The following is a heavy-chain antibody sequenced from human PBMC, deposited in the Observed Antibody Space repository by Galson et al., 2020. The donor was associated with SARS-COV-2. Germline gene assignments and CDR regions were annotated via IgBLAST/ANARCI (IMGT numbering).Heavy chain of an antibody. CDR2: INQNGRV. V-gene: IGHV4-34*01. D-gene: IGHD6-19*01. CDR3: ARAPNLGFSSGWYLY. J-gene: IGHJ4*02. Sequence: ETSETLSLTCAVYGGSFTGYYWTWIRQSPGKGLEWIGDINQNGRVNYNPSFESRVTISLDASKNQFSLNLLSVTAADTAVYYCARAPNLGFSSGWYLYWGQGTLVTVSS. CDR1: GGSFTGYY.